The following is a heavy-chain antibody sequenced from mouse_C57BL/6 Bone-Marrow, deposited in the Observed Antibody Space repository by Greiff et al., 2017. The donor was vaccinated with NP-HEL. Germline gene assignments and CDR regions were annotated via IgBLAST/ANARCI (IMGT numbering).Heavy chain of an antibody. CDR3: ARDHRLSTTVVATPDV. CDR2: TFYGGIT. D-gene: IGHD1-1*01. J-gene: IGHJ1*03. Sequence: EVQLQESGPSLVRPSQTLSLSCTATGFSFNSDCLSFWLRQPPGNQLEYIGNTFYGGITYYNPSLEGRTYITRDTSTNQFSLKLSSVTTEDTASYYCARDHRLSTTVVATPDVWGTGTTVTVSS. CDR1: GFSFNSDCL. V-gene: IGHV3-3*01.